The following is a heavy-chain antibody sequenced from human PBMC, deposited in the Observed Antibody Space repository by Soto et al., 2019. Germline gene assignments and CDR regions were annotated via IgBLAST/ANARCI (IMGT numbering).Heavy chain of an antibody. Sequence: EVQLVESGGGLVQPGGSLRLSCAASGFTFNNYWMHWVRQAPGKGLVWVSRLNPDGTTTNYADFVKGRFTISRDNAKNTRYLQMNSLRAEDTAVYYCARGINSGYAGRDYWVQGTLVTVSS. CDR1: GFTFNNYW. CDR2: LNPDGTTT. D-gene: IGHD5-12*01. V-gene: IGHV3-74*01. J-gene: IGHJ4*02. CDR3: ARGINSGYAGRDY.